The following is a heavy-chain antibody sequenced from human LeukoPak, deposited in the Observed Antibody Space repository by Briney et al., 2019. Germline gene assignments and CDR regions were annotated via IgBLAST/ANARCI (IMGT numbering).Heavy chain of an antibody. Sequence: SETLSLTCAVSGGSISSSNWWSWVRQPPGKGLEWIGEIYHSGSTNYNPSLKSRVTISVDKSKNQFSLKLSSVTAADTAVYYCARSAGVVGGPRRDYWGQGTLVTVSS. CDR1: GGSISSSNW. D-gene: IGHD1-26*01. CDR2: IYHSGST. V-gene: IGHV4-4*02. J-gene: IGHJ4*02. CDR3: ARSAGVVGGPRRDY.